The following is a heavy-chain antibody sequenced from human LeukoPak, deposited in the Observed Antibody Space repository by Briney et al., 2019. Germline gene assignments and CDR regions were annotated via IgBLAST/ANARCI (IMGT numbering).Heavy chain of an antibody. D-gene: IGHD6-6*01. CDR2: INSDGSEG. CDR3: ARSSYRRSSSV. V-gene: IGHV3-7*03. CDR1: GFTFSGFW. Sequence: GGSLRLSCAVSGFTFSGFWMSWSRQAPGKGLEWVASINSDGSEGYYADVVKGRFTISRDNAKNSLYLQINSLRAEDTAVYYCARSSYRRSSSVWGQGTMVTVSS. J-gene: IGHJ3*01.